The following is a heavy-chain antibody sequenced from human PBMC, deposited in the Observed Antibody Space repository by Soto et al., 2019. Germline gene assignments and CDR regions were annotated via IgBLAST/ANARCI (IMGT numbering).Heavy chain of an antibody. V-gene: IGHV3-21*01. D-gene: IGHD6-19*01. J-gene: IGHJ3*02. CDR3: AARIAVAGLDAFDI. CDR1: GFTFSSYS. CDR2: ISSSSSYI. Sequence: GGSLRLSCAASGFTFSSYSMNWVRQAPGKGLEWVSSISSSSSYIYYADSVKGRFTISRDNAKNSLYLQMNSLRAEDTAVYYCAARIAVAGLDAFDIWGQGTMVTVSS.